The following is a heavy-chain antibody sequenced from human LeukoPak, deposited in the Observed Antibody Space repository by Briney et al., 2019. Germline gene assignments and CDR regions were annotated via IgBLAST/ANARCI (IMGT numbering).Heavy chain of an antibody. CDR3: ARDGGSYSPFDY. Sequence: PGGCLRLSCAASGFTFSSYSMNWVRQAPGKGLEWVSSISSSSSYIYYADSVKGRFTISRDNAKNSLYLQMNSLRAEDTAVYYCARDGGSYSPFDYWGQGTLVTVSS. CDR2: ISSSSSYI. J-gene: IGHJ4*02. CDR1: GFTFSSYS. D-gene: IGHD1-26*01. V-gene: IGHV3-21*01.